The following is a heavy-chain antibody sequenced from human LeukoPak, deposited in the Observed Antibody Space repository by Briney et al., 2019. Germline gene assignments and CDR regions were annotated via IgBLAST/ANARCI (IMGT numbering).Heavy chain of an antibody. Sequence: GESLKISCRGSGYSFTTYWISWVRQMPGKGLEWMGSIDPSDSYTNYSPSFQSHVTISADKSISTAYLQWSSLKASDTAMYFCARHSPPPTNYDAFDVWGQGTMVTVSS. V-gene: IGHV5-10-1*01. CDR1: GYSFTTYW. CDR3: ARHSPPPTNYDAFDV. J-gene: IGHJ3*01. CDR2: IDPSDSYT. D-gene: IGHD5-24*01.